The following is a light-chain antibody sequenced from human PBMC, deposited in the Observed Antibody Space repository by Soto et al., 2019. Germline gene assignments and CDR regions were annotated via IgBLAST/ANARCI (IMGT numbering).Light chain of an antibody. V-gene: IGKV1-39*01. CDR2: SAS. CDR3: QHSFSTPTWT. J-gene: IGKJ1*01. Sequence: IQMTQSPPSLSASVGDRVTITCRASQSIINFVNWYQHKPGKAPKLLIHSASTLQGGVPSRFSGSGSGTVCTLTIRGLQPEDYATCFCQHSFSTPTWTFGPGTKVERK. CDR1: QSIINF.